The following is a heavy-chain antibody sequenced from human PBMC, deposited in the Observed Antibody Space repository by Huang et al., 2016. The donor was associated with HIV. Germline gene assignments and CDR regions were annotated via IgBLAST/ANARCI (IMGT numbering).Heavy chain of an antibody. CDR3: ARGHYDYSSGSSTGWYLDL. CDR1: GGYFSHSY. V-gene: IGHV4-34*02. D-gene: IGHD3-3*01. Sequence: QVQLEQWGAGLLKPSETLFLTCAVDGGYFSHSYWTWIRQSPGKSVAWIGEINNDGTTKYKASLKSRLFISEDAVRNQFYLKLDSMTAADTAIYYCARGHYDYSSGSSTGWYLDLWGRGTPVTV. J-gene: IGHJ2*01. CDR2: INNDGTT.